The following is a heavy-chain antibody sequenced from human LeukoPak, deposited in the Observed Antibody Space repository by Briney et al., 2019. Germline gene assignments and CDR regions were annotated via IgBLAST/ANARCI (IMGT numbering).Heavy chain of an antibody. D-gene: IGHD3-10*01. J-gene: IGHJ4*02. CDR3: ARDLPMVRGVIIMAENY. CDR2: ISAYNGNT. V-gene: IGHV1-18*01. Sequence: ASVKVSCKASGYTFISYGVSWVRQAPGQGLEWMGWISAYNGNTSYAQKLQGRVTMTTDTSTSTAYMELRSLISDDTAVYYCARDLPMVRGVIIMAENYWGQGTLVTVSS. CDR1: GYTFISYG.